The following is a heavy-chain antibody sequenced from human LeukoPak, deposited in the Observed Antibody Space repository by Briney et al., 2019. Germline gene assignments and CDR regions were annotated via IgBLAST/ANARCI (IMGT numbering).Heavy chain of an antibody. CDR2: INPNSGGT. D-gene: IGHD3-10*01. CDR3: AREVHGSGSYYKIKVYFDY. V-gene: IGHV1-2*06. J-gene: IGHJ4*02. Sequence: GASVKVSCKASGYTFTGYYMHWVRQAPGQGLEWMGRINPNSGGTNNAQKFQGRDTMTRDTSISRDYMELSRLRSDDTAVYYCAREVHGSGSYYKIKVYFDYWGQGTLVTVSS. CDR1: GYTFTGYY.